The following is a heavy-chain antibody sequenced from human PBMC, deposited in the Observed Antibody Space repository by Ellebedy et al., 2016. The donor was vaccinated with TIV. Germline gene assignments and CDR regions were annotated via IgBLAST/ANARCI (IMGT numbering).Heavy chain of an antibody. J-gene: IGHJ4*02. Sequence: ASVKVSXXASGYTFTSYGFNRVRQATGQGLEWMTRMNPNSGNTDYAQKFQGRVTMTRNTSISTVYMELSSLRSEDTAVYYCARVDGAIDYWGQGTLVTVSS. CDR2: MNPNSGNT. CDR3: ARVDGAIDY. V-gene: IGHV1-8*02. CDR1: GYTFTSYG. D-gene: IGHD3-16*01.